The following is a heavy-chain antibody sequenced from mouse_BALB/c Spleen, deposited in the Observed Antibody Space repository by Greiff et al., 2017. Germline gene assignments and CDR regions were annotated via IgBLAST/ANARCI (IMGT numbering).Heavy chain of an antibody. J-gene: IGHJ3*01. CDR3: ARRGYGSSLAWFAY. CDR1: GFTFSSYT. D-gene: IGHD1-1*01. CDR2: ISNGGGST. Sequence: EVKLVESGGGLVQPGGSLKLSCAASGFTFSSYTMSWVRQTPEKRLEWVAYISNGGGSTYYPDTVKGRFTISRDNAKNTLYLQMSSLKSEDTAMYYCARRGYGSSLAWFAYWGQGTLVTVSA. V-gene: IGHV5-12-2*01.